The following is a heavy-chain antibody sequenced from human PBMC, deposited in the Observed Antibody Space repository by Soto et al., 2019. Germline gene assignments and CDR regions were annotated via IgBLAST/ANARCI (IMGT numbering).Heavy chain of an antibody. CDR1: GGSISSYY. Sequence: PSETLSLTCTVSGGSISSYYWSWIRQPPGKGLEWIGYIYYSGSTNYNPSLKSRVTISVDTSKNQFSLKLSSVTAADTAVYYCARLSIGAYCSGGSCYDDDYYYGMDVWGQGTTVTVS. CDR3: ARLSIGAYCSGGSCYDDDYYYGMDV. J-gene: IGHJ6*02. CDR2: IYYSGST. D-gene: IGHD2-15*01. V-gene: IGHV4-59*01.